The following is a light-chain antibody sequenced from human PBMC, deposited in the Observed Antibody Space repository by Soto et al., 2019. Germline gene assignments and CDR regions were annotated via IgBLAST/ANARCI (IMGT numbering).Light chain of an antibody. CDR3: QPYYSSFT. Sequence: DTVMTQSTDALAVSRGERATINCKSSQSVLYSSDNKNYLAWYQQKPGQPPKLLIHWASTREYGVPERLSGSGSGTDLHRTISIRQAADVEVYYCQPYYSSFTLGHAKRREIK. J-gene: IGKJ5*01. CDR2: WAS. CDR1: QSVLYSSDNKNY. V-gene: IGKV4-1*01.